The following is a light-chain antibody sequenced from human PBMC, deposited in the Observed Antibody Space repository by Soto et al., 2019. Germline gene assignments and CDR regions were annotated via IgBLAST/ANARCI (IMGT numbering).Light chain of an antibody. Sequence: QPVLTQSSSASASLGSSVKLTCTLSSGHSRNIIAWHQQQPGKAPRYLMNLEGTGTYNKGSGVPDRFSGSSSGADRYLTIPTPRSEDGADYSCEPWDTNTRVFGGGTKLTVL. CDR2: LEGTGTY. J-gene: IGLJ2*01. CDR3: EPWDTNTRV. V-gene: IGLV4-60*03. CDR1: SGHSRNI.